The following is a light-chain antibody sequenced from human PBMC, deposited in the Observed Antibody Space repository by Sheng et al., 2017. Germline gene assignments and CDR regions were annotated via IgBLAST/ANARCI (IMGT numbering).Light chain of an antibody. CDR2: KAS. Sequence: DIQMTQSPSTLSASVGDRVTITCRASESMSYWLAWYQQKPGKAPKLLIYKASALESWVPSRFSGSGSRTEFTLTISSLQPDDFATYYCQQYNSYSPYSFGQGTKLEIK. V-gene: IGKV1-5*03. J-gene: IGKJ2*03. CDR3: QQYNSYSPYS. CDR1: ESMSYW.